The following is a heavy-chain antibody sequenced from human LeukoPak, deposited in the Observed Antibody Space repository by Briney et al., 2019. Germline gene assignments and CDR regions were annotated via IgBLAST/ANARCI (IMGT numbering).Heavy chain of an antibody. Sequence: GGSLRLSCAASGFTFSTSWMNWVRQAPGKGLEWVANIKEDGSEEYYVDSVKGRFTISRDNARKSLYLQMNSLRVEDTAVYYCARGYSGYEFGYWGQGTLVSVSS. CDR2: IKEDGSEE. J-gene: IGHJ4*02. CDR3: ARGYSGYEFGY. CDR1: GFTFSTSW. V-gene: IGHV3-7*04. D-gene: IGHD5-12*01.